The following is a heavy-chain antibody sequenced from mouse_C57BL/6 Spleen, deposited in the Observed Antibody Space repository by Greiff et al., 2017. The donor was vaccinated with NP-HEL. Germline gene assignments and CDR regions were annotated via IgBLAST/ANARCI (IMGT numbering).Heavy chain of an antibody. Sequence: QVQLQQPGAELVRPGSSVKLSCKASGYTFTSYWMHWVKQRPIQGLEWIGNIDPSDSEPHYNQKFKDKATLTVDKSSSTAYMQLSSLTSEDSAVYYCARRGGIFTTVVARYFDVWGTGTTVTVSS. CDR3: ARRGGIFTTVVARYFDV. J-gene: IGHJ1*03. CDR2: IDPSDSEP. V-gene: IGHV1-52*01. D-gene: IGHD1-1*01. CDR1: GYTFTSYW.